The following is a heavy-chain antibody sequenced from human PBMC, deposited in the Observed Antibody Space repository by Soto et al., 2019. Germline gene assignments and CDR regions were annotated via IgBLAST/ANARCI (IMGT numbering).Heavy chain of an antibody. J-gene: IGHJ4*02. D-gene: IGHD2-15*01. CDR2: ISWNSGDI. V-gene: IGHV3-9*01. CDR1: GVTFDEDA. CDR3: AAFCSGGGWDSFDY. Sequence: GGPLRLCCPTSGVTFDEDAMHWVRQAPGKGLEWVSGISWNSGDIDYADSVKGRFTISRDNAQNSLPLEMNSLRADDTALYYCAAFCSGGGWDSFDYWGKGTLVTVSS.